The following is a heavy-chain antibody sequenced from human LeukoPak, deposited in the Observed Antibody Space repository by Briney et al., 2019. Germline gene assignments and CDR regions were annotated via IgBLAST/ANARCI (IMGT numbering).Heavy chain of an antibody. CDR1: GGSISSYY. J-gene: IGHJ3*02. Sequence: RSSETLSLTCTVSGGSISSYYWSWIRQPPGKGLEWIGYIYYSGSTNYNPSLKSRVTISVDTSKNQFSLKLSSVTAADTAVYYCARVLEGYSSGWYEGADAFDIWGQGTMVTVSS. V-gene: IGHV4-59*01. CDR2: IYYSGST. CDR3: ARVLEGYSSGWYEGADAFDI. D-gene: IGHD6-19*01.